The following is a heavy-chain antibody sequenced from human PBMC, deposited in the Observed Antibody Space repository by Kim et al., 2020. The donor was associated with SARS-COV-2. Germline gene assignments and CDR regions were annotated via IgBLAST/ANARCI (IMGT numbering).Heavy chain of an antibody. CDR3: ARGPITMVRGVIYFDY. J-gene: IGHJ4*02. D-gene: IGHD3-10*01. CDR1: GYTFTSYG. Sequence: ASVKVSCKASGYTFTSYGISWVRQAPGQGLEWMGWISAYNGNTNYAQKLQGRVTMTTDTSTSTAYMELRSLRSDDTAVYYCARGPITMVRGVIYFDYWGQGTLVTVSS. V-gene: IGHV1-18*01. CDR2: ISAYNGNT.